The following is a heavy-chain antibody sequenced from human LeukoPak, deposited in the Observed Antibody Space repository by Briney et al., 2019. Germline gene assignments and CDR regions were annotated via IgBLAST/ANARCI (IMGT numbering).Heavy chain of an antibody. CDR1: GGSISSYY. D-gene: IGHD2-15*01. CDR3: ARHGTSNCSGGSCYPWGFDP. J-gene: IGHJ5*02. V-gene: IGHV4-59*08. Sequence: SETLSLTCTVSGGSISSYYWSWIRQPPGKGLEWIGCIYYSGSTNYNPSLKSRVTISVDTSKNQFSLKLSSVTAADTAVYYCARHGTSNCSGGSCYPWGFDPWGQGTLVTVSS. CDR2: IYYSGST.